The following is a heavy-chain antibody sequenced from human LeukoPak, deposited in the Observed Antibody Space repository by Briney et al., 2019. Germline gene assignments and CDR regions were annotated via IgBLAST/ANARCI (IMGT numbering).Heavy chain of an antibody. Sequence: SETLSLTCTVSGCSISSYYWSWIRQPPGKGLEWVGYIYYSGSTNYNPSLKSRLTISVDTSKNQFSLKLSSVTAADTAVYYCAAYSYGSGSYYNYWGQGTLVTVSS. J-gene: IGHJ4*02. V-gene: IGHV4-59*01. D-gene: IGHD3-10*01. CDR1: GCSISSYY. CDR3: AAYSYGSGSYYNY. CDR2: IYYSGST.